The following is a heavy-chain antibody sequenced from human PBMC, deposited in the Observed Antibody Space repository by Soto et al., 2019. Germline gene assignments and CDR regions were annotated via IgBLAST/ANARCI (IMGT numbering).Heavy chain of an antibody. CDR3: ARGYRVVGAYGARNFFDS. CDR2: IYSGSNT. V-gene: IGHV3-66*01. J-gene: IGHJ4*02. CDR1: GFTVSSNY. Sequence: PGGSLRLACSASGFTVSSNYMSWVRQAPGKGLEWVSVIYSGSNTNYADSVKGRFTISRDNSKNTLYLQMNSLRAEDTAVYFCARGYRVVGAYGARNFFDSWARGT. D-gene: IGHD2-15*01.